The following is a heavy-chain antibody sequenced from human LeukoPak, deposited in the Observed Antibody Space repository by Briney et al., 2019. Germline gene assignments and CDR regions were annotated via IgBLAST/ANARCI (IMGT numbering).Heavy chain of an antibody. V-gene: IGHV3-43*01. D-gene: IGHD3-10*01. CDR3: AKEGESFNAFDI. Sequence: SLTLPCLVCGFTLDDYTMQWDRQAPGQGLGGVSLIGSDGGRTYYAHSVKGRITISRDNSKNSLYLQMNSLRTEDTAFYYCAKEGESFNAFDIWGQGTMVTVSS. CDR1: GFTLDDYT. J-gene: IGHJ3*02. CDR2: IGSDGGRT.